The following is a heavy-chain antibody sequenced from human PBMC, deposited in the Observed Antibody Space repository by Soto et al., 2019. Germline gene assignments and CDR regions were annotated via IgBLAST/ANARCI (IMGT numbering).Heavy chain of an antibody. CDR2: ISNDGSKK. J-gene: IGHJ6*02. D-gene: IGHD5-18*01. V-gene: IGHV3-30*18. Sequence: GGSLRLSCAASGFTFSSYGMHWVRQAPGKGLEWVAVISNDGSKKYYADSVKGRFTISRDNSKNTLYLQMNSLRAEDTAVYYCAKDSGTAMVTSYYYYGMDAWGQGTTVTVSS. CDR1: GFTFSSYG. CDR3: AKDSGTAMVTSYYYYGMDA.